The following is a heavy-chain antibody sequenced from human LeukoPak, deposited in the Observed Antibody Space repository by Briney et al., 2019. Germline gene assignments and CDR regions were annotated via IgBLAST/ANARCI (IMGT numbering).Heavy chain of an antibody. CDR2: IYYSGST. J-gene: IGHJ6*02. CDR1: GGSISSGDYY. V-gene: IGHV4-30-4*01. Sequence: SETLSLTCTVSGGSISSGDYYWSWIRQPPGTGLEWIGYIYYSGSTYYNPSLKSRVTISVDTSKNQFSLKLSSVTAADTAVYYCARVSLMSYYYYGMDVWGQGTTVTVSS. CDR3: ARVSLMSYYYYGMDV. D-gene: IGHD3-10*02.